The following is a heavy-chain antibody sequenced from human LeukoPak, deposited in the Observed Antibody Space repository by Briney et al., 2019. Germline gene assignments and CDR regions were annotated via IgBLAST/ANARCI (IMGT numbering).Heavy chain of an antibody. J-gene: IGHJ3*02. CDR2: TSFDGINK. CDR3: ATDPKRGTWEDSLYI. Sequence: GGSLRLSCAASGFTSSTYAMHWVRQAPGKGLEWVAATSFDGINKYYSDSVKGRFTISRDNSKNTLYLQMNSLRAEDTAVYYCATDPKRGTWEDSLYIWGQGTVVTVSS. CDR1: GFTSSTYA. V-gene: IGHV3-30-3*01. D-gene: IGHD3-16*01.